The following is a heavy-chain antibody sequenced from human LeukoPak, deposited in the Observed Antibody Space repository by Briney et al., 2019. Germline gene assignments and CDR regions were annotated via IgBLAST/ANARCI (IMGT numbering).Heavy chain of an antibody. CDR2: ISSNGGST. J-gene: IGHJ4*02. Sequence: GRSLRLSCAASGFTFSSYAMHWVRQAPGKGLEYVSAISSNGGSTYYANSVKGRFTISRDNSKNTLYLQMGSLRAEDMAVYYCARAPGEQWLYDYWGQGTLVTVSS. CDR1: GFTFSSYA. V-gene: IGHV3-64*01. D-gene: IGHD6-19*01. CDR3: ARAPGEQWLYDY.